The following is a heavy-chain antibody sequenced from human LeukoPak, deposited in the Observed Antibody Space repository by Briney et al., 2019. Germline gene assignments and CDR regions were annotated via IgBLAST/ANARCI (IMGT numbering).Heavy chain of an antibody. V-gene: IGHV3-23*01. J-gene: IGHJ4*02. D-gene: IGHD3-16*01. CDR2: ISGSGGST. CDR1: GLTFSSYA. Sequence: RGSLRLSCAASGLTFSSYALTWVRQAPGKGLEWVSGISGSGGSTYYADSVKGRFTISRDNSKNTLFLQMNSLRAEDTAVYYCVKTNYDYVWGGLDYWGQGTLVTVSS. CDR3: VKTNYDYVWGGLDY.